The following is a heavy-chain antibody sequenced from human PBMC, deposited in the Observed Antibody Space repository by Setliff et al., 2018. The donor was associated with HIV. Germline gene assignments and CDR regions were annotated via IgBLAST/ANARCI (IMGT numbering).Heavy chain of an antibody. V-gene: IGHV4-59*01. Sequence: SETLSLTCTASGGSISSYYWSWIRLPPGKGLEWIGYIYTSGITNYNPSLKSRVTISVDTSKNQFSLKLSSVTAADTAVYYCARGDGTKYYYYYYMDVWGKGTTVTVSS. D-gene: IGHD1-7*01. J-gene: IGHJ6*03. CDR3: ARGDGTKYYYYYYMDV. CDR2: IYTSGIT. CDR1: GGSISSYY.